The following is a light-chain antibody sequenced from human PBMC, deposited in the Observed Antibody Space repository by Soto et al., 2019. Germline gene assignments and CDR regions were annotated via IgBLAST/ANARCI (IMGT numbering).Light chain of an antibody. V-gene: IGLV1-44*01. Sequence: QSVLTQPPSASGTPGQRVTISCSGSSSNIGSNTVNWLQQLPGTAPKLLMYSNNQRPSGVPDRFSGSKSGTSASLAISGLQSEDEADYHCATWDDSLNGDVVFGGGTKLTVL. J-gene: IGLJ2*01. CDR2: SNN. CDR3: ATWDDSLNGDVV. CDR1: SSNIGSNT.